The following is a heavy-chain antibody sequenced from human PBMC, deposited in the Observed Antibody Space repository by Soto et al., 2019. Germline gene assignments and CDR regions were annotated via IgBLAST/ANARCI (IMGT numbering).Heavy chain of an antibody. Sequence: GGSLRLSCAASGFTFSSYWMSWVRQAPGKGLEWVANIKQDGSEKYYVDSVKGRFTISRDNAKNSLYLQMNSLRAEDTAVYYCAREGGTYYDILTGYFPAHFDYWGQGTLVTVSS. V-gene: IGHV3-7*01. D-gene: IGHD3-9*01. CDR1: GFTFSSYW. CDR2: IKQDGSEK. J-gene: IGHJ4*02. CDR3: AREGGTYYDILTGYFPAHFDY.